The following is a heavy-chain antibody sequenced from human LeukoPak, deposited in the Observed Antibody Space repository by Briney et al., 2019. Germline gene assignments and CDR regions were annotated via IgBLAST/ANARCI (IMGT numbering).Heavy chain of an antibody. CDR2: IYTSGST. D-gene: IGHD6-19*01. V-gene: IGHV4-4*07. CDR3: ARSPPRGYSSGWYQDY. CDR1: GGSISSYY. J-gene: IGHJ4*02. Sequence: SETLSLTCTVSGGSISSYYWSWIRQPAGKGLEWIGRIYTSGSTNYNPSLKSRVTMSVDTSKNQFSLKLSSVTAADTAVYYCARSPPRGYSSGWYQDYWGQGTLVTVSS.